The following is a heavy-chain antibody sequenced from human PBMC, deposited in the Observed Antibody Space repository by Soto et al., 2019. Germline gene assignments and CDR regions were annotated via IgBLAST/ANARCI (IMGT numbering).Heavy chain of an antibody. CDR3: ARDPRGVASTFYYGMDV. Sequence: QVQLQESGPGLVNPSQTLSLTCTVSGGSITSSTYYWSWIRQYPWKGLEWIGYIYYNGITYYKPSLKSRFTTSLDPSKHQFSLRLTSVTAADTAVYFCARDPRGVASTFYYGMDVWGQGTTVTVSS. D-gene: IGHD3-3*01. V-gene: IGHV4-31*03. J-gene: IGHJ6*02. CDR1: GGSITSSTYY. CDR2: IYYNGIT.